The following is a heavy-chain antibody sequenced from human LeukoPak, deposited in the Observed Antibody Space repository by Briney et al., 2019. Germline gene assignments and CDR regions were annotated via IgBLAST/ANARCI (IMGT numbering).Heavy chain of an antibody. CDR3: AGRHCYQSTGPWDY. J-gene: IGHJ4*02. CDR2: IYYRGRT. CDR1: GASISSYY. V-gene: IGHV4-59*08. Sequence: PSETLSLTCTVSGASISSYYWSWIRQSPGKGLEWIGYIYYRGRTNYNSSLKSRVTISIDTSKSQFSLNLSSVTAADTAVYYCAGRHCYQSTGPWDYWGQGILVTVAS. D-gene: IGHD2-21*01.